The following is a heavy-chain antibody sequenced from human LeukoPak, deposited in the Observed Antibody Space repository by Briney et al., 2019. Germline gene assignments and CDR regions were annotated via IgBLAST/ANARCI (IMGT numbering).Heavy chain of an antibody. CDR3: ARTGYSGGWYRNGMDV. CDR2: INAGNGNT. V-gene: IGHV1-3*01. D-gene: IGHD6-19*01. Sequence: ASVKVSCKASGYTFTYYAIHWVRQAPGQRLEWMGWINAGNGNTDYSQKFQGRLTFTRDTSASTAFMELSSLTSEDTAVYYRARTGYSGGWYRNGMDVWGQGTTVTVSS. CDR1: GYTFTYYA. J-gene: IGHJ6*02.